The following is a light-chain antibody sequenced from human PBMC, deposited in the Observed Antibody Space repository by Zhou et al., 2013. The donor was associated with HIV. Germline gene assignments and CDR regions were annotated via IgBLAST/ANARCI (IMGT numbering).Light chain of an antibody. CDR2: DAS. V-gene: IGKV3-15*01. J-gene: IGKJ2*04. Sequence: EIVLTQSPVTLSVSPGERVTLSCRASQSVRTNLAWYQQKPGQAPRLLIYDASTRAAGLPARFSGSGSGTEFTLTISSLQSEDFAVYYCQLGRSFGQGTKLEIK. CDR3: QLGRS. CDR1: QSVRTN.